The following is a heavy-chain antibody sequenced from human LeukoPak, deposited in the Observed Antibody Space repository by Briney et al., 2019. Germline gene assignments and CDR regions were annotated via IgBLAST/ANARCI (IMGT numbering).Heavy chain of an antibody. CDR1: GGSFSGYY. J-gene: IGHJ4*02. Sequence: KSSETLSLTCAVYGGSFSGYYWSWIRQPPGKGLEWIGEINHSGSTNYNPSLKSRVTISVDTSKNQFSLKLSSVTAADTAVYYCARELLDYGDYEYYFDYWGQGTLVTVSS. V-gene: IGHV4-34*01. CDR3: ARELLDYGDYEYYFDY. D-gene: IGHD4-17*01. CDR2: INHSGST.